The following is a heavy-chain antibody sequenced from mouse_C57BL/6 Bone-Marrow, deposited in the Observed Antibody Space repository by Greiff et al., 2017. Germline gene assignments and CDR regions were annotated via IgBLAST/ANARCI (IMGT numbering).Heavy chain of an antibody. CDR3: ARELWFAY. CDR2: IDPSDSYT. V-gene: IGHV1-69*01. Sequence: VQLQQPGAELVMPGASVKLSCKASGYTFTSYWMHWVKQRPGQGLEWIGEIDPSDSYTNYNQKFKGKSTLTVDKSSSTAYMQLSSLTSEESAVYYCARELWFAYWGQGTLVTVSA. CDR1: GYTFTSYW. J-gene: IGHJ3*01.